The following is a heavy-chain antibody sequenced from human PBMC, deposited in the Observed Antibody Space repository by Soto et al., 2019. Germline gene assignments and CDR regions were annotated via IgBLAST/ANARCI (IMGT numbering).Heavy chain of an antibody. CDR3: ARDQLYYNDISGRPLNAFDV. CDR2: IWSDGSNK. D-gene: IGHD3-22*01. J-gene: IGHJ3*01. CDR1: GFTFSTYG. V-gene: IGHV3-33*01. Sequence: GGSLRLSCAASGFTFSTYGMHWVRQAPGKGLEWVALIWSDGSNKYYADSVKGRFTISRDNSKKTLYLQMNSLRAEDTAVYYCARDQLYYNDISGRPLNAFDVWGQGTMVTVSS.